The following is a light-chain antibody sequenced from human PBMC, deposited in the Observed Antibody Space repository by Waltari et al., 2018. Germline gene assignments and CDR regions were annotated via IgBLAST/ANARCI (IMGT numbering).Light chain of an antibody. V-gene: IGLV3-1*01. CDR1: NLGAKY. J-gene: IGLJ3*02. CDR3: QAWDSSTVV. CDR2: QDI. Sequence: SYELTQPPSVSVSPGQTASITSSGDNLGAKYTCWYQQKPGQSPVLVIFQDIKRPSGIPERFSGSNSGNTATLTISGTQPMDEADYYCQAWDSSTVVFGGGTKLTVL.